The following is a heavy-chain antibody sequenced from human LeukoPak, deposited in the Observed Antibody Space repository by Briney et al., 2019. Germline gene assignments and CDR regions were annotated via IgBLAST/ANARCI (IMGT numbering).Heavy chain of an antibody. J-gene: IGHJ4*02. CDR3: ARGLVEDYFDY. V-gene: IGHV4-59*08. CDR1: GYTFSSYD. Sequence: SETLSLTCTVSGYTFSSYDCSWSRQPPGKGLEWIGYIYYSGSTNYNPSLKSRVTISVDTSKNQLSLKLSSVTAADTAVYYCARGLVEDYFDYWGQGTLVTVSS. CDR2: IYYSGST. D-gene: IGHD2-21*01.